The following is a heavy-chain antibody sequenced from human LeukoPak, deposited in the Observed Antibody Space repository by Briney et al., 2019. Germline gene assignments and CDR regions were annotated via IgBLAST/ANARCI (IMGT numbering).Heavy chain of an antibody. CDR2: TYYRSKWYN. D-gene: IGHD3-22*01. Sequence: SQTLSLTCAISGDSVSSNSAAWNWIRQSPSIGLELLGRTYYRSKWYNDYAVSVKSRITINPDTSKNQFSLQLNSLTPEDTAVYYCAREIYYYDSSGSCMDDWGQGTTVTVSS. V-gene: IGHV6-1*01. CDR1: GDSVSSNSAA. J-gene: IGHJ6*02. CDR3: AREIYYYDSSGSCMDD.